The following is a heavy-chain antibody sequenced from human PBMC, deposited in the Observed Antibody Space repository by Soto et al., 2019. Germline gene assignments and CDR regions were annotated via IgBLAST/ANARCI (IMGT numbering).Heavy chain of an antibody. CDR3: ARGFSTYTFDY. Sequence: ASVKVSCKTSGYSFNGFGITWVRQAPGQVLEWMGWISAYGTSTNYPHTLQGRVTMTTDTSTSTAYTELRSLRSDDTAVYYCARGFSTYTFDYWGQGALVNVSS. V-gene: IGHV1-18*01. CDR1: GYSFNGFG. D-gene: IGHD3-3*02. CDR2: ISAYGTST. J-gene: IGHJ4*02.